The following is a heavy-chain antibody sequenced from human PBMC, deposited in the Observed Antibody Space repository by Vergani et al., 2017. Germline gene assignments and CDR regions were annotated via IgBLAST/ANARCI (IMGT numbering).Heavy chain of an antibody. Sequence: EVQLVESGGGLVQPGGSLRLSCSASGFTFSSYAMHWVRQAPGKGLEYVSAISSNGGSTYYADSVKGRFTISRDNSKNTLYLQMSSLRAEDTAVYYCAIGNGVYCSSTSCYNDYWGQGTLVTVSS. J-gene: IGHJ4*02. CDR3: AIGNGVYCSSTSCYNDY. CDR1: GFTFSSYA. V-gene: IGHV3-64D*06. D-gene: IGHD2-2*02. CDR2: ISSNGGST.